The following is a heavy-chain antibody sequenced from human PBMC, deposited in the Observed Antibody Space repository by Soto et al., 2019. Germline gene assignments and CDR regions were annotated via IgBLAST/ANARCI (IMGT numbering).Heavy chain of an antibody. CDR2: IDPSDPDT. CDR3: ARHTTSSLGDP. D-gene: IGHD2-15*01. V-gene: IGHV5-10-1*01. J-gene: IGHJ5*02. Sequence: PLQSLKISCKGSGYSFTTYWISWVRQMPGKGLERMGKIDPSDPDTSYSPSVRVHVTSSADESRSTPYRQWTSLNASDTAMYYCARHTTSSLGDPWGQETLVTAS. CDR1: GYSFTTYW.